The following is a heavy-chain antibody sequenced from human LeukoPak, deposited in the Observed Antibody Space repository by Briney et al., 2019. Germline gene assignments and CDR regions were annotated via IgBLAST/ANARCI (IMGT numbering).Heavy chain of an antibody. D-gene: IGHD3-10*01. Sequence: VASVKVSCKAPGGTFSSYAISWVRQAPGQGLEWMGGIIPIFGTANYAQKFQGRVTITADESTSTAYMELSSLRSEDTAVYYCARGITMVREGFDYWGQGTLVTVSS. CDR1: GGTFSSYA. V-gene: IGHV1-69*13. CDR2: IIPIFGTA. CDR3: ARGITMVREGFDY. J-gene: IGHJ4*02.